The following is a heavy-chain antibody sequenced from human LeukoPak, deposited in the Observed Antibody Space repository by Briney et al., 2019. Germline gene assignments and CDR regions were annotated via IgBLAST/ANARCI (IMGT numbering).Heavy chain of an antibody. J-gene: IGHJ4*02. Sequence: GGSLRLSCAASGLRFSDYHMDWVRQAPGKGLEWVSSISSSSSYRYYADSVKGRFTISRDNAKNSLYLQMNSLRAEDAAVYYCAREGYSPRDGYNFNFDYWGQGTLVTVSS. D-gene: IGHD5-24*01. CDR1: GLRFSDYH. CDR2: ISSSSSYR. CDR3: AREGYSPRDGYNFNFDY. V-gene: IGHV3-21*01.